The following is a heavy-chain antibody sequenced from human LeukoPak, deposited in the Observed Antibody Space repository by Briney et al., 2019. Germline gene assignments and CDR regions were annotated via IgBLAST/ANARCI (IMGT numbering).Heavy chain of an antibody. CDR2: FYYSGST. D-gene: IGHD6-13*01. CDR3: ARRYSSSEGFDS. Sequence: SETLSLTCTVSGDSISSSSYHWGWIRQPPGKGLEWIGNFYYSGSTYYNPSLKSRVTISIDTSKNQFSLKLSSVTAADTAVYYCARRYSSSEGFDSWGQGTLVTVSS. J-gene: IGHJ4*02. V-gene: IGHV4-39*07. CDR1: GDSISSSSYH.